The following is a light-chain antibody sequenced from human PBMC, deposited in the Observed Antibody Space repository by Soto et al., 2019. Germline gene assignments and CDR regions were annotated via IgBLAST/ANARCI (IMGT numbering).Light chain of an antibody. Sequence: QSVLTQPASVSGSPGQSIAISFTGTSSDVGGYNYVSWYQQHPGKAPKLMIYDVSNRPSGVSNRFSGSKSGNTASLTISGLQAEDEADYYCTSYTTSSTYVFGTGTKVTVL. CDR1: SSDVGGYNY. J-gene: IGLJ1*01. CDR3: TSYTTSSTYV. V-gene: IGLV2-14*01. CDR2: DVS.